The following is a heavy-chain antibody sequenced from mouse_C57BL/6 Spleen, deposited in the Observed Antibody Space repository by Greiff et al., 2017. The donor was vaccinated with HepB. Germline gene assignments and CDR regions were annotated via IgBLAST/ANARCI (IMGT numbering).Heavy chain of an antibody. D-gene: IGHD1-1*01. CDR3: ARGYYNGSSYYAMDY. Sequence: EVKLVESGGGLVQPGGSLKLSCAASGFTFSDYYMYWVRQTPEKRLEWVAYISNGGGSTYYPDTVKGRFTISRDNAKNTLYLQMSRLKSEDTAVYYCARGYYNGSSYYAMDYWGQGTSVTVSS. V-gene: IGHV5-12*01. CDR2: ISNGGGST. J-gene: IGHJ4*01. CDR1: GFTFSDYY.